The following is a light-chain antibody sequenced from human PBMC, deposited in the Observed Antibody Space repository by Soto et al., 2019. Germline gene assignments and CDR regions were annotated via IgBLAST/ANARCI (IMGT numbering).Light chain of an antibody. CDR2: GAS. CDR1: QSVSSSF. V-gene: IGKV3-20*01. Sequence: EIVLTQSPATLSLSPGERATLSCRASQSVSSSFLAWYQQKPGQAPRLLIYGASSMATSIPDRFSGSGSGTDFTLTISRLEPEDFAVYYYQQYDSSPWTFGQGTKVEIK. CDR3: QQYDSSPWT. J-gene: IGKJ1*01.